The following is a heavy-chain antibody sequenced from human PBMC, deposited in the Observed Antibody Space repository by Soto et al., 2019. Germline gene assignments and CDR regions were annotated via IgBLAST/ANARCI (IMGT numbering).Heavy chain of an antibody. D-gene: IGHD6-19*01. V-gene: IGHV3-23*01. CDR2: ISGSGDST. J-gene: IGHJ5*02. CDR1: GFTFSSYV. Sequence: EVQLLESGGGLVRPGGSLRLSCAASGFTFSSYVVSWVRQAPGKGLEWVSAISGSGDSTYYADSVKGRFTISRDTSKNTWFMQRSSLRAADTAVYYCAEKGSTGWYGNNWFDPGGQGTLVTVSS. CDR3: AEKGSTGWYGNNWFDP.